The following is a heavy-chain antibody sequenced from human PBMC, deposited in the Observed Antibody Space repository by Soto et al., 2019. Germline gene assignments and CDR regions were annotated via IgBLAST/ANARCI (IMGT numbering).Heavy chain of an antibody. V-gene: IGHV3-23*01. CDR2: ISGSGGST. J-gene: IGHJ3*02. CDR1: GFTFSSYA. Sequence: GGSLRLSCAASGFTFSSYAMSWVRQAPGKGLEWVSAISGSGGSTYYADSVKGRFTISRDNSKNTLYLQMNSLRAEDTAVYYCANYAGDIVATRIIPYKNHNDAFDIWGQGTMVTVSS. D-gene: IGHD5-12*01. CDR3: ANYAGDIVATRIIPYKNHNDAFDI.